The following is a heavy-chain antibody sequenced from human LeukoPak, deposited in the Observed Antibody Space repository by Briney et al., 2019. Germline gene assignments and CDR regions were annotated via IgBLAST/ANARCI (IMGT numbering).Heavy chain of an antibody. J-gene: IGHJ4*02. D-gene: IGHD2-15*01. CDR2: ISTSGST. V-gene: IGHV4-61*02. CDR1: GGSISSGVNY. Sequence: SETLSLTCTVSGGSISSGVNYWSWIRQPAGTGLEWIGRISTSGSTNYNPSLKSRVSISVDTSKNQFSLKLSSVTAADTAVYYCARDFRGRYCSGGRCYSEADYWGQGTLVTVSS. CDR3: ARDFRGRYCSGGRCYSEADY.